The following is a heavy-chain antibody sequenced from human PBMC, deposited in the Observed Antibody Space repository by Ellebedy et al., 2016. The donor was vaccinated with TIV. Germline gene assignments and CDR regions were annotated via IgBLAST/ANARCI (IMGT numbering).Heavy chain of an antibody. J-gene: IGHJ4*02. CDR2: IAYDGGNQ. CDR1: RFTFSRTG. D-gene: IGHD2-8*01. V-gene: IGHV3-30*18. Sequence: GGSLRLXXAASRFTFSRTGMHWVRQAPGKGLEWVAYIAYDGGNQQYGDAVKGRFTISRDNRKNTVYLQVNSLRVEDTAVYYCAKEGIGVYYFDHWGQGALVTVSA. CDR3: AKEGIGVYYFDH.